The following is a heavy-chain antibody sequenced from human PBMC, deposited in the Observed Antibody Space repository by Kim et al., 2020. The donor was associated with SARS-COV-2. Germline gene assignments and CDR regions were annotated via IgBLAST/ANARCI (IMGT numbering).Heavy chain of an antibody. D-gene: IGHD6-13*01. CDR2: P. CDR3: ARVQRNSWSFDY. V-gene: IGHV7-4-1*01. J-gene: IGHJ4*02. Sequence: PTYAQGFTGRFLFSLDTSVSTAYLQIGSLKAEDTAVYYCARVQRNSWSFDYWGQGTLVTVSS.